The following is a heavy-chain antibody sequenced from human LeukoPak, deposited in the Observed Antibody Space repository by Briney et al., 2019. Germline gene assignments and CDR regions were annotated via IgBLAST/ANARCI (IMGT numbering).Heavy chain of an antibody. CDR2: ISSGSSYI. Sequence: GGSLRLSCAASGFTFSSYTMNWVRQAPGKGLEWVSSISSGSSYISYADSVKGRFTISSDNAKNSLWLQMSSLRAEDAAVYYCARVLGGSYYGSFDHWGQGTLVTVSS. D-gene: IGHD1-26*01. J-gene: IGHJ4*02. CDR1: GFTFSSYT. V-gene: IGHV3-21*01. CDR3: ARVLGGSYYGSFDH.